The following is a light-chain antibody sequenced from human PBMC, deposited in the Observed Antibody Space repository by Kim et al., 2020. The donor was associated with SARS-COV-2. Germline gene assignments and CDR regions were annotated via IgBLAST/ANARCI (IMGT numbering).Light chain of an antibody. CDR2: EES. CDR1: QDIRNY. Sequence: PESVGKKCTFTVRASQDIRNYLNGNKKKPGKAPKLLINEESNLETGVQSRFSGGGSGTDFTFTTSGLRPKDIATNYCQQDDNLPRFGPGTKVDIK. CDR3: QQDDNLPR. V-gene: IGKV1-33*01. J-gene: IGKJ3*01.